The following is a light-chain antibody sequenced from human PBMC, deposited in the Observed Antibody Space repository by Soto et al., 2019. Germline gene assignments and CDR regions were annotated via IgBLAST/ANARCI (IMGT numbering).Light chain of an antibody. CDR1: QGISSY. V-gene: IGKV1-8*01. Sequence: AIRMTQSPSSLSASTGDRVTITCRASQGISSYLNWYQQKPGKAPKLLIYKASTLKSGVPSRFSGSGSGTEFTLTISSLQPDDFATYYCQHYNSYSEAFGQGTKVDIK. CDR2: KAS. CDR3: QHYNSYSEA. J-gene: IGKJ1*01.